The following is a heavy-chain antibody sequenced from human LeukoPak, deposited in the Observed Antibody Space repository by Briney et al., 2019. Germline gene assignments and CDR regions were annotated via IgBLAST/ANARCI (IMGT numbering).Heavy chain of an antibody. CDR2: ISTYNGNT. Sequence: ASVKVSCKASGYTFTSYGISWVRQAPGQGLEWMGWISTYNGNTNYAQKLQGRVTMTTDTSTSTAYMELRSLRSDDTAVYYCARGGTGYSSSWYPYWGQGTLVTVSS. CDR1: GYTFTSYG. CDR3: ARGGTGYSSSWYPY. V-gene: IGHV1-18*01. D-gene: IGHD6-13*01. J-gene: IGHJ4*02.